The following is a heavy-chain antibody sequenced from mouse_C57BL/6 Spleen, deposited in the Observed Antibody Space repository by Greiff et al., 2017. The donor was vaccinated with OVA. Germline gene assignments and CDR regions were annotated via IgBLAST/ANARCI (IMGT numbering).Heavy chain of an antibody. J-gene: IGHJ2*01. CDR3: ARRYYDGPDY. CDR2: IYPSDGET. V-gene: IGHV1-61*01. D-gene: IGHD2-3*01. CDR1: GYTFTSYW. Sequence: QVQLQQPGAELVRPGSSVKLSCKASGYTFTSYWMDWVKQRPGQGLEWIGNIYPSDGETHYNQKFKDKATLTVDKSSSTAYMQLSSLTSEDSAVYYCARRYYDGPDYWGQGTTLTVSS.